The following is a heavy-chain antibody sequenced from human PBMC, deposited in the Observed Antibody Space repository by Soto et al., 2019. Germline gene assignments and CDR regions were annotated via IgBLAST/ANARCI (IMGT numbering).Heavy chain of an antibody. CDR1: GGSFSGYY. CDR3: ARGRGSSWYGVIVGATFYFDY. Sequence: SETLSLTCAVYGGSFSGYYWGWIRQPPGKGLEWIGEINHSGSTNYNPSLKSRVTISVDTSKNQFSLKLSSVTAADTAVYYCARGRGSSWYGVIVGATFYFDYWGQGTLVTVSS. CDR2: INHSGST. V-gene: IGHV4-34*01. J-gene: IGHJ4*02. D-gene: IGHD1-26*01.